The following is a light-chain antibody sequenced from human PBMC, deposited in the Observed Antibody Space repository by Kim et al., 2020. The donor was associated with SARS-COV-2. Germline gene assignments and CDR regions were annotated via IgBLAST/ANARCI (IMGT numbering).Light chain of an antibody. Sequence: GKRFTISCSGSNSNIGSNPVNWYQQVPGTAPKLFIYSNNQRPSGVPDRFSGSKSGTSASLAISGLQSEDEADYYCAAWDDSLSGSVFGGGTQLTVL. V-gene: IGLV1-44*01. CDR1: NSNIGSNP. CDR3: AAWDDSLSGSV. CDR2: SNN. J-gene: IGLJ3*02.